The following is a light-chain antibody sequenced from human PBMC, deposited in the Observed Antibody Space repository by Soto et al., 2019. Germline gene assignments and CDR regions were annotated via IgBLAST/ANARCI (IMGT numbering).Light chain of an antibody. Sequence: ELVLTQSPGPLSLSPGERATLSCRASQIITSNYLAWYQQKPGQAPRLLIYGASSRASGIPDRFSGSGSGTYFTLTISRLEPEDFAVYYCQQYGSSPPNTFGQGTKLEIK. CDR1: QIITSNY. V-gene: IGKV3-20*01. CDR2: GAS. J-gene: IGKJ2*01. CDR3: QQYGSSPPNT.